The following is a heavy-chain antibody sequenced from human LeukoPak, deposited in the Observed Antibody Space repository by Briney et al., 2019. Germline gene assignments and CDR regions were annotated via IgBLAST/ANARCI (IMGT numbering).Heavy chain of an antibody. D-gene: IGHD3-10*01. CDR3: ASTIRGVTITDY. CDR2: INHSGST. Sequence: SETLSLTCAVYGGSFSGYYWSWIRQPPGEGLEWIGEINHSGSTNYNPSLKSRVTISVDTSKNQFSLKLSSVTAADTAVYYCASTIRGVTITDYWGQGTLVTVSS. V-gene: IGHV4-34*01. CDR1: GGSFSGYY. J-gene: IGHJ4*02.